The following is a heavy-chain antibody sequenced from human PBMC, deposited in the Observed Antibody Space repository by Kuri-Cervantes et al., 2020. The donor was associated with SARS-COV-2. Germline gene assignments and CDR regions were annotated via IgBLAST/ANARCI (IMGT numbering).Heavy chain of an antibody. J-gene: IGHJ6*03. CDR3: ARDLYYYDSSGYEYYYYYYMDV. CDR1: GYSISSGYY. CDR2: IYHSGST. D-gene: IGHD3-22*01. Sequence: ESLKISCTVSGYSISSGYYWGWIRQPPGKGLEWIGSIYHSGSTYYNPSLKSRVTISVDTSKNQFSLKLSSVTAADTAVYYCARDLYYYDSSGYEYYYYYYMDVWGKGTTVTVSS. V-gene: IGHV4-38-2*02.